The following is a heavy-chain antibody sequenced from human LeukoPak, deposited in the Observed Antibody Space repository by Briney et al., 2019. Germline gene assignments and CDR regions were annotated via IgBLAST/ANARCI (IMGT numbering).Heavy chain of an antibody. J-gene: IGHJ4*02. CDR1: GYTFTSYD. D-gene: IGHD1-7*01. V-gene: IGHV1-18*01. CDR3: ARSEELDY. Sequence: GASVKVSCKASGYTFTSYDINWVRQATGQGLEWMGWISAYNGNTNYAQKLQGRVTMTTDTSTSTAYMELRSLRFDDTAVYYCARSEELDYWGQGTLVTVSS. CDR2: ISAYNGNT.